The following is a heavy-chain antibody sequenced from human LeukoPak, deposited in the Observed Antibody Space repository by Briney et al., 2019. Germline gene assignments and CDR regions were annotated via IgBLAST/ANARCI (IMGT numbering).Heavy chain of an antibody. V-gene: IGHV4-38-2*02. J-gene: IGHJ4*02. CDR2: IYHSGST. Sequence: PSETLSLTSTVSGYSISSGYYWGWIRQPPGKGLEWIGSIYHSGSTYYNPSLKSRVTISVDTSKNQFSLKLSSVTAADTAVYYCARDPRSYGTTGFDYWGQGTLVTVSS. D-gene: IGHD5-18*01. CDR1: GYSISSGYY. CDR3: ARDPRSYGTTGFDY.